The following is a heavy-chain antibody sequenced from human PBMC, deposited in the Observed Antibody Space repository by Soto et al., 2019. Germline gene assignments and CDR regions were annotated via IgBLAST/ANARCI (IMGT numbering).Heavy chain of an antibody. Sequence: EVQLVESGGGLVQPGGSLKLSCAASGFTFSGSAMHWVRQASGKGLEWVGRIRSKANSYATAYAASVKGRFTISRDDSKNTAYLQMNRLKTEDTVVYYCTSAVADCSGSSCYSYYYMDVWGKGTTVTASS. D-gene: IGHD2-15*01. V-gene: IGHV3-73*01. CDR2: IRSKANSYAT. CDR3: TSAVADCSGSSCYSYYYMDV. CDR1: GFTFSGSA. J-gene: IGHJ6*03.